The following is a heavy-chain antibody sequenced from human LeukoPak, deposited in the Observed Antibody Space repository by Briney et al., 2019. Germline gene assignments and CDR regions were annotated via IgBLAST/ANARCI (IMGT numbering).Heavy chain of an antibody. CDR1: GYTFTSYG. V-gene: IGHV1-18*01. J-gene: IGHJ4*02. CDR2: ICAYNGNT. Sequence: ASVKVSCKASGYTFTSYGISWVRQAPGQGLEWMGWICAYNGNTNYAQKLQGRVTMTTDTSTSTAYMELRSLRSDDTAVYYCARDRSTLTYYYDSSGYPNPLFDYWGQGTLVTVSS. D-gene: IGHD3-22*01. CDR3: ARDRSTLTYYYDSSGYPNPLFDY.